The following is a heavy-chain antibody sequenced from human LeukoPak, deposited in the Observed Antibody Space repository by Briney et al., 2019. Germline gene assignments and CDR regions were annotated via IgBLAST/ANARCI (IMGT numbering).Heavy chain of an antibody. CDR1: GFTFSSYG. V-gene: IGHV3-33*06. CDR3: AKLGDIVVAPASRQDMDV. CDR2: IWYDGSNK. J-gene: IGHJ6*02. Sequence: AGGSLRLSCAASGFTFSSYGMHWVRQAPGKGLGWVAVIWYDGSNKYYADSVKGRFTISRDNSKNTLYLQMNSLRAEDTAVYYCAKLGDIVVAPASRQDMDVWGQGTTVTVSS. D-gene: IGHD2-2*01.